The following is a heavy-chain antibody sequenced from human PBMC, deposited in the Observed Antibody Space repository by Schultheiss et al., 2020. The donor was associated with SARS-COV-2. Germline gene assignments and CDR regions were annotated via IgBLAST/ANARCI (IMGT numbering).Heavy chain of an antibody. CDR3: ARHRPGDRTIFGVAKGFEY. CDR2: INHSGST. Sequence: SETLSLTCAVYGGSFSGYYWSWTRQPPGKGLEWIGEINHSGSTNYNPSLKSRVTTSVDTSNNQVSLRLTSVTAADTAVYYCARHRPGDRTIFGVAKGFEYWGQGTLVTVSS. CDR1: GGSFSGYY. V-gene: IGHV4-34*01. J-gene: IGHJ4*02. D-gene: IGHD3-3*01.